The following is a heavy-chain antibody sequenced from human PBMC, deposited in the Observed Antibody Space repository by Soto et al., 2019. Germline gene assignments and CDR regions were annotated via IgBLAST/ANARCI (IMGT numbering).Heavy chain of an antibody. D-gene: IGHD3-3*01. CDR3: ARAGDYDFWSGYSNDAFDI. CDR2: IYYSGIT. CDR1: SGSMSGYY. Sequence: PSETLSLTGTVSSGSMSGYYWNWIRQPPWKGLEWIGYIYYSGITNYNPSLKSRVTISVDTSKNQFSLKLSSVTAADTAVYYCARAGDYDFWSGYSNDAFDICGQGTMVAVSS. V-gene: IGHV4-59*01. J-gene: IGHJ3*02.